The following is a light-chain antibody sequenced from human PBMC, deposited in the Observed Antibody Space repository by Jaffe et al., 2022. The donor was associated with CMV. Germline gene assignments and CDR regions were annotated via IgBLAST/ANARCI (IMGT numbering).Light chain of an antibody. Sequence: DIVMTQSPDSLAVSLGERATINCKSSQSVLYSSNNKNYLAWYQQKPGQPPQLLIYWASTRESGVPDRFSGSGSGTDFTLTISSLQAEDVAVYYCQQYYSTQSTFGPGTKVDIK. CDR3: QQYYSTQST. V-gene: IGKV4-1*01. J-gene: IGKJ3*01. CDR2: WAS. CDR1: QSVLYSSNNKNY.